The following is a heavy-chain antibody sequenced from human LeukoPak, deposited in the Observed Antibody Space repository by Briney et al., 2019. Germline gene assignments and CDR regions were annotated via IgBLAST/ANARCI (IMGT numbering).Heavy chain of an antibody. Sequence: PGGSLRLSCAASGFTFSSYSMNWVRQAPGKGLEWVSSISSSSSYIYYADSVKGRFTISRDNAKNSLYLQMNSLRAEDTAVYYCAKRYCSGGSCYLIHWGQGTLVTVSS. CDR3: AKRYCSGGSCYLIH. V-gene: IGHV3-21*01. CDR1: GFTFSSYS. J-gene: IGHJ4*02. CDR2: ISSSSSYI. D-gene: IGHD2-15*01.